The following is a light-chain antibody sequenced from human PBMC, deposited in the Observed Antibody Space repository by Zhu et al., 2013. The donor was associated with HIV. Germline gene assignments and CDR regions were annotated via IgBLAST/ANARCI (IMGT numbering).Light chain of an antibody. CDR3: GTWDSSLSAWV. Sequence: NFMLTQPHSVSESPGKTVTISCTRSSGSIASNYVQWYQQCPGSAPTTVIYEDNIRPSGVPDRFSGSKSGTSATLGITGLQTGDEADYYCGTWDSSLSAWVFGGGTKLTVL. CDR1: SGSIASNY. V-gene: IGLV6-57*03. CDR2: EDN. J-gene: IGLJ3*02.